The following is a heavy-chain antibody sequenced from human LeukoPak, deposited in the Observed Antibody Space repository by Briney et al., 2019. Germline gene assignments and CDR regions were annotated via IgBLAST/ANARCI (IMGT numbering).Heavy chain of an antibody. J-gene: IGHJ6*03. CDR2: INPNSGGT. CDR3: AREYDSSGYYYYYYYMDV. Sequence: ASVKVSCKASGYTFTGYYMHWVRQAPGQGLEWMGRINPNSGGTNHAQKFQGRVTMTRDTSISTAYMELSRLRSDDTAVYYCAREYDSSGYYYYYYYMDVWGKGTTVTVSS. CDR1: GYTFTGYY. D-gene: IGHD3-22*01. V-gene: IGHV1-2*06.